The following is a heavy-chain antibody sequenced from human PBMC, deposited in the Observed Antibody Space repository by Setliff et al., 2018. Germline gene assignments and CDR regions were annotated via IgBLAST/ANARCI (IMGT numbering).Heavy chain of an antibody. CDR1: GHTFTTYA. D-gene: IGHD2-2*01. Sequence: ASVKVSCKASGHTFTTYAISWMRQAPGQGLEWMGMISSYTGKTTYAQRFQGRVTMTTDTSTSTAYMELRSLRSDDTAVYFCARDRKEIVVKPPAASLDYWGQGTQVTVSS. V-gene: IGHV1-18*01. CDR2: ISSYTGKT. J-gene: IGHJ4*02. CDR3: ARDRKEIVVKPPAASLDY.